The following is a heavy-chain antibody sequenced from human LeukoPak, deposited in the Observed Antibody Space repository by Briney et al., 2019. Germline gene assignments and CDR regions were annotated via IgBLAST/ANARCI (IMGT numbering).Heavy chain of an antibody. CDR2: ISGSGGGT. V-gene: IGHV3-23*01. Sequence: GGSLRLSCAASGFTFNSYAMNWVRQAPGKGLEWVAAISGSGGGTYYADSVKGRFTISRDNSKNTLYLQMTSLRAEDTAVYHCARDNSGYAEFDFWGQGTLVTVSS. D-gene: IGHD3-22*01. CDR3: ARDNSGYAEFDF. CDR1: GFTFNSYA. J-gene: IGHJ4*02.